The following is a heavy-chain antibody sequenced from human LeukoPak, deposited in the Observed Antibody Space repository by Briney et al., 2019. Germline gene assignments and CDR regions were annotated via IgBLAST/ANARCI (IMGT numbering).Heavy chain of an antibody. J-gene: IGHJ3*02. CDR1: GGSISSSCYY. Sequence: SETLSLTCTVSGGSISSSCYYWGWIRQPPGKGLEGIGSIYYNGSTNYNPSLRSRVTISVDTSKNQFSLKLSSVTAADTAVYYCARVRYSSGQGRVSSFDIGGQGTMVTVSS. CDR3: ARVRYSSGQGRVSSFDI. V-gene: IGHV4-39*07. CDR2: IYYNGST. D-gene: IGHD6-19*01.